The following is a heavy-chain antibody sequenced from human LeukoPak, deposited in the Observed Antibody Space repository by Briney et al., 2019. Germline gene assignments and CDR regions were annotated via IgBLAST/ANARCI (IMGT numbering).Heavy chain of an antibody. V-gene: IGHV4-34*01. CDR3: ERGRDTAMGYYYGMDV. J-gene: IGHJ6*04. Sequence: SETLSLTCAVYGGSFSGYYWSWIRQPPGKGLEWIGEINHSGSTNYNPSLKSRVTISVDTSKNQFSLKLSSVTAADTAVYYCERGRDTAMGYYYGMDVWGKGTTVTVSS. D-gene: IGHD5-18*01. CDR2: INHSGST. CDR1: GGSFSGYY.